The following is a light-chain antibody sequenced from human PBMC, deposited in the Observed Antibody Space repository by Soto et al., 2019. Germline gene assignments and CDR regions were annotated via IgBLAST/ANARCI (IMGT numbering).Light chain of an antibody. CDR1: SSDFGGYNF. CDR2: EVN. Sequence: QSALTQPASVSGSPGQSITISCSGASSDFGGYNFVSWYQQLPGKAPKLLLFEVNDRPSGISHRLSGSKSGNTASLTISGLQAEDEAEYFCSSYKGDGPLVVFGTGTKLTVL. V-gene: IGLV2-14*01. CDR3: SSYKGDGPLVV. J-gene: IGLJ1*01.